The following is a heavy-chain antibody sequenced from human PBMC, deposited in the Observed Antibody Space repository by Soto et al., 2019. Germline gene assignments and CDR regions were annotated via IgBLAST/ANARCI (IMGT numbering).Heavy chain of an antibody. J-gene: IGHJ4*02. CDR2: ISPKSRGS. Sequence: ASVNVSCKASGYTFINYDMHWVRQAPGQGFELMGRISPKSRGSNYAQKFQGRVSMTWXXXXXXAXLXLXXXXSEXTAVYYCARPPGYISDWYYFDLWGQGTQVTVSS. CDR3: ARPPGYISDWYYFDL. CDR1: GYTFINYD. V-gene: IGHV1-2*02. D-gene: IGHD3-9*01.